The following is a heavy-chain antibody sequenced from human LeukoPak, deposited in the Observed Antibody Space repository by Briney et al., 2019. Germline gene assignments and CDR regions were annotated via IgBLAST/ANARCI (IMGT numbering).Heavy chain of an antibody. CDR3: AKDGVELEQRGDAFDI. CDR2: ISGSGGST. CDR1: GFTFSSYA. Sequence: QPGGSLRLSCAASGFTFSSYAMSWVRQAPGKGLEWVSAISGSGGSTYYADSVKGRFTISRDNSKNTLYLQMNSLRAEDTAVYYCAKDGVELEQRGDAFDIWGQGTMVTVSS. D-gene: IGHD1/OR15-1a*01. J-gene: IGHJ3*02. V-gene: IGHV3-23*01.